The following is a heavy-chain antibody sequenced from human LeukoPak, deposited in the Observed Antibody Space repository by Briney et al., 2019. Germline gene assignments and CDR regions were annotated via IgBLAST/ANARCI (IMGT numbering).Heavy chain of an antibody. Sequence: GTSVKVSCKASGFTFSSSAMQWVRQARGQRLEWIGWIVVGSDYTNYAQKFQERVTIARDMSTSTAYLHLSSLRSEDTAVYYCAAAEMAVPLGGFDIWGQGTLVTVSS. CDR3: AAAEMAVPLGGFDI. V-gene: IGHV1-58*02. J-gene: IGHJ3*02. CDR1: GFTFSSSA. CDR2: IVVGSDYT. D-gene: IGHD5-24*01.